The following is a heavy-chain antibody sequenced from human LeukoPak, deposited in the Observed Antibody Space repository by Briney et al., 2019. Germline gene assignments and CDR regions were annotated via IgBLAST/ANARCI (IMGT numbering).Heavy chain of an antibody. CDR1: GFTFSSYA. CDR3: AKDKRRSGPYSPDILTGYYPDY. J-gene: IGHJ4*02. Sequence: GGSLRLSCAASGFTFSSYAMSWVRQAPGKGLEWVSAISGSGGSTYYADSVKGRFTISRDNSKNTLYLQMNSLRAEDTAVYYCAKDKRRSGPYSPDILTGYYPDYWGQGTLVTVSS. V-gene: IGHV3-23*01. CDR2: ISGSGGST. D-gene: IGHD3-9*01.